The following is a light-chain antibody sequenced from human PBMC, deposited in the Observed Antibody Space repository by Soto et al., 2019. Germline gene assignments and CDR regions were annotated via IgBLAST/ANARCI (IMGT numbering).Light chain of an antibody. CDR1: SSNIGAGYD. J-gene: IGLJ3*02. Sequence: QSVLTQPPSVSGAPGQRVTISCTGSSSNIGAGYDVHWYQQLPGTAPKLLIYDNNKRPSGIPDRFSGSKSGTSATLGITGLQTGDEADYYCATWDSSLSSAVFGGGTKVTVL. CDR2: DNN. V-gene: IGLV1-51*01. CDR3: ATWDSSLSSAV.